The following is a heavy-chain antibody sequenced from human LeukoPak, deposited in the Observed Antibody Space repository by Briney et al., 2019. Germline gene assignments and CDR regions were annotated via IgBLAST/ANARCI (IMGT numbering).Heavy chain of an antibody. CDR1: GGSTSSYY. V-gene: IGHV4-59*01. Sequence: SETLSLTCTVSGGSTSSYYWSCIRQPPGKGMEWNGYIYYSGSTNYNTSLKSRFTISLATSKNQFSLKLTPVTAADTAVYYCVRVPVGGWGDYWGQGTLVTVSS. CDR2: IYYSGST. CDR3: VRVPVGGWGDY. D-gene: IGHD6-19*01. J-gene: IGHJ4*02.